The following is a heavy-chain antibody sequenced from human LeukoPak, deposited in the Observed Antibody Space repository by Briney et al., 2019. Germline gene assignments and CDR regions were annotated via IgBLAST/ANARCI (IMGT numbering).Heavy chain of an antibody. V-gene: IGHV3-21*01. CDR1: GFTFSSYS. D-gene: IGHD6-13*01. J-gene: IGHJ5*02. CDR2: ISSSSSYI. Sequence: GGSLRLSCAASGFTFSSYSMNWVRQAPGKGLEWVLSISSSSSYIYYADSVKGRFTISRDNAKNSLYLQMNGLRAEDTAVYYCATLTAANNWFDPWGQGTLVTVSS. CDR3: ATLTAANNWFDP.